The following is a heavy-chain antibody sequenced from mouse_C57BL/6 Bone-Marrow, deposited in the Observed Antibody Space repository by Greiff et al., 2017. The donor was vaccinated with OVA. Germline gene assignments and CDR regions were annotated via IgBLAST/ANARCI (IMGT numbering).Heavy chain of an antibody. CDR3: ARSGRYWYFDV. CDR2: IWSGGST. J-gene: IGHJ1*03. V-gene: IGHV2-2*01. Sequence: VQLQQSGPGLVQPSQSLSITCTVSGFSLTSYGVHWVRQSPGKGLEWLGVIWSGGSTDYNAALISRLSISKDNSKSQVFFKMNSLQADDTAIYYCARSGRYWYFDVWGTGTTVTVSS. CDR1: GFSLTSYG.